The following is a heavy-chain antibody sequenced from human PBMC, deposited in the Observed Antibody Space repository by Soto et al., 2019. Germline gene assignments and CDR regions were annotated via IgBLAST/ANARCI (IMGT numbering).Heavy chain of an antibody. Sequence: PSETLSLTCTVSGGSISSYYWSWIRQPPGKVLVWIGYIFYSGSTKYNPSLKCLFTISVYMSKNRFSLMLSSVTAADTAVYYCARVWGGAFDFWGQGTMVTVSS. CDR2: IFYSGST. D-gene: IGHD3-10*01. CDR3: ARVWGGAFDF. J-gene: IGHJ3*01. CDR1: GGSISSYY. V-gene: IGHV4-59*01.